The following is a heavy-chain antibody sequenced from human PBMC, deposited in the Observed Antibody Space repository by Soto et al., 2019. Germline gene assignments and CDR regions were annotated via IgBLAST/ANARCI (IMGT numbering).Heavy chain of an antibody. V-gene: IGHV5-51*01. Sequence: PXESLTLSRQSSGSSFINYLRGLVRQMPGKGLEWMAIINPGNSETRYSPAFQGQVTISADKSITTTYLQWDSLKASDTAMYYYERPDNNYVASWGQGALVTVSS. CDR1: GSSFINYL. D-gene: IGHD2-15*01. J-gene: IGHJ4*02. CDR2: INPGNSET. CDR3: ERPDNNYVAS.